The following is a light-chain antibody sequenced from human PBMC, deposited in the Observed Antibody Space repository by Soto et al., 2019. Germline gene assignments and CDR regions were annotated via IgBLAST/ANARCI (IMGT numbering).Light chain of an antibody. Sequence: VVLTQSPATLSLSLGERGTLSCRASQSIGYYLAWYQEKPGQPPRLLIYDASIRATGIPARFSGSGSGTEFTLTISSLEPEDLAVYYCQQRGNWHPTWTLGQGTKVDIK. CDR1: QSIGYY. J-gene: IGKJ1*01. CDR3: QQRGNWHPTWT. CDR2: DAS. V-gene: IGKV3-11*01.